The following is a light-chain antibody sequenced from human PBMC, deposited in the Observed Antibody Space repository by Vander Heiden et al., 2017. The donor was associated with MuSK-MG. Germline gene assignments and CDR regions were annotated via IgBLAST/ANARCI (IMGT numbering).Light chain of an antibody. CDR3: QQYDNLPYT. Sequence: DIQMTQPPSSLSASVGDRVTITCQASQDISNYLNWYQQKPGKAPKLRIYDASNLETGVPSRFSGSGSGTDFTFTISSLQPEDIATYYRQQYDNLPYTFGQGTKLEIK. V-gene: IGKV1-33*01. J-gene: IGKJ2*01. CDR1: QDISNY. CDR2: DAS.